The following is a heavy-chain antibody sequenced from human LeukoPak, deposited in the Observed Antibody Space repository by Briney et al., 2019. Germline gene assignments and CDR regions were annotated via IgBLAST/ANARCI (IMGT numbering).Heavy chain of an antibody. CDR2: IRSKTNSYAT. CDR1: GLTFSGSA. CDR3: TRLPEGCSSTSCYYDY. V-gene: IGHV3-73*01. J-gene: IGHJ4*02. D-gene: IGHD2-2*01. Sequence: GGSLRLSCAASGLTFSGSAIHWVRQASGKGLEWVGRIRSKTNSYATAYGASVKGRFTISRDDSKNTAYLQLNSLKNEDTAVYYCTRLPEGCSSTSCYYDYWGQGTLVTVSS.